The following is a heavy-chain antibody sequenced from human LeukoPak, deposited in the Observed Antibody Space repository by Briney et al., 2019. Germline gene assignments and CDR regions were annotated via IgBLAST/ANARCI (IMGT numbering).Heavy chain of an antibody. CDR3: ARLNSGNLRGILY. CDR2: VNPNGGGT. CDR1: GYMLTAYY. D-gene: IGHD3-10*01. V-gene: IGHV1-2*02. Sequence: GASVKVSCKASGYMLTAYYINWVRQSPGLGLEWLGWVNPNGGGTTYAQNFQGRVTMTSDTSTSTAYLELNGLRSDDTAVYFCARLNSGNLRGILYWGQGSLVTVSS. J-gene: IGHJ4*02.